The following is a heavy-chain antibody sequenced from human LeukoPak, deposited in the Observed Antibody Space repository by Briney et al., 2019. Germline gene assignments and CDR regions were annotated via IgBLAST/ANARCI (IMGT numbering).Heavy chain of an antibody. CDR3: AGGGGSRWGGGGVDY. V-gene: IGHV1-69*02. CDR2: IIPILGIA. D-gene: IGHD6-13*01. Sequence: SVKVSCKASGGTFSSYTISWVRQAPGQGLEWMGRIIPILGIANYAQKFQGRVTITADKSTSTAHMELSSLRSEDTAVYYCAGGGGSRWGGGGVDYWGQGTLVTVSS. CDR1: GGTFSSYT. J-gene: IGHJ4*02.